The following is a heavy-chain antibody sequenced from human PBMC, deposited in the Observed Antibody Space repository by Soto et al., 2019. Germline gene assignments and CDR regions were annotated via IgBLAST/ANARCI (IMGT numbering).Heavy chain of an antibody. CDR3: AKGGGRDSSSSFCDY. CDR1: GFTFSSYA. D-gene: IGHD6-6*01. V-gene: IGHV3-23*01. Sequence: GGSPRLSCAASGFTFSSYAMSWVRQAPGKGLEWVSAISGSGGSTYYADSVKGRFTISRDNSKNTLYLQMNSLRAEDTAVYYCAKGGGRDSSSSFCDYWGQGTLVTVSS. J-gene: IGHJ4*02. CDR2: ISGSGGST.